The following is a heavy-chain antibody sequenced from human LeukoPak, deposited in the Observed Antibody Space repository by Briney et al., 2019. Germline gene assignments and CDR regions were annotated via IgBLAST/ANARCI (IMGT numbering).Heavy chain of an antibody. J-gene: IGHJ4*02. CDR2: ISSSSSYI. CDR3: ARDCWDYGSGSYCGVDY. D-gene: IGHD3-10*01. CDR1: GFTFSSYS. V-gene: IGHV3-21*01. Sequence: PGGSLRLPCAASGFTFSSYSMNWVPQAPGKGLEWVSSISSSSSYIYYADTVKGRFTISRDNAKNSLYLQMNSLRAEDTAVYYCARDCWDYGSGSYCGVDYWGQGTLVTVSS.